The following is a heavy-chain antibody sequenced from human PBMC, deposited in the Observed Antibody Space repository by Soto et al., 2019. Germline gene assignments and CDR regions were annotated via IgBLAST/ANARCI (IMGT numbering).Heavy chain of an antibody. V-gene: IGHV4-59*01. J-gene: IGHJ4*02. CDR3: AIGSVPFSGGSCYWYKKYYFDF. CDR2: IYYSGST. D-gene: IGHD2-15*01. Sequence: SETLSLTCTVSGGSISSYYWSWIRQPPGKGLEWIGYIYYSGSTNYNPSLKSRVTISVDTSKNQFSLKLSSVTAADTAVYYCAIGSVPFSGGSCYWYKKYYFDFWGQGTLVTFSS. CDR1: GGSISSYY.